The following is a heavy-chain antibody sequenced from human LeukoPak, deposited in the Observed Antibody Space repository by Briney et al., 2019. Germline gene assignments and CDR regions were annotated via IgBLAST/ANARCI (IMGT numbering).Heavy chain of an antibody. D-gene: IGHD6-6*01. CDR3: ARTRSIRGYFDY. J-gene: IGHJ4*02. V-gene: IGHV4-34*01. CDR1: GGSFSGYN. CDR2: INHSGST. Sequence: SETLSLTCAVYGGSFSGYNWNWIRQPPGKGLEWIGEINHSGSTNYNPSLKSRVTLSVDTSKNQFSLRLRSVTAADTAVYYCARTRSIRGYFDYWGQGTLVTVSS.